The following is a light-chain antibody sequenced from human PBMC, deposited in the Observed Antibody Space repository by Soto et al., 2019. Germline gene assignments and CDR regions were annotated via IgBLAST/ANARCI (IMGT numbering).Light chain of an antibody. V-gene: IGKV1-12*01. CDR2: AAS. Sequence: DIQMTQSPSSVSASVGDRVTITFRASQGISSWLAWYQQKPGKAPKLLIYAASNLQNGVPSRFSGSGSGTAFTLTISSLQPEDFATYYCLQDFSYPWTFGQGTKVDI. CDR1: QGISSW. CDR3: LQDFSYPWT. J-gene: IGKJ1*01.